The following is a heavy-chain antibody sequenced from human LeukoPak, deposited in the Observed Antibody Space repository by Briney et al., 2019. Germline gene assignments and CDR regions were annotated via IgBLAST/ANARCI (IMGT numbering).Heavy chain of an antibody. V-gene: IGHV4-39*01. Sequence: SETLSLTCTVSGGSISSTGYYWGWIRQPTGKGLEWIGNIYYSGSTHYNPSLKSRVTISVDTSKNQFSLKLSSVTAADTAVFYCARRVRCSGDSCYSDNWFDPWGPGTLVTVSS. CDR1: GGSISSTGYY. CDR3: ARRVRCSGDSCYSDNWFDP. CDR2: IYYSGST. D-gene: IGHD2-15*01. J-gene: IGHJ5*02.